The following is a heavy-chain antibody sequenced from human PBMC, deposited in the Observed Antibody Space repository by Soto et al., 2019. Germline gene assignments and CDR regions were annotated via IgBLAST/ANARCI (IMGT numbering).Heavy chain of an antibody. CDR3: VSDGDVCSGSDCFSNSKH. CDR2: IKEDGSAA. Sequence: GGSLRLSCVASEFSISPYWMSWVRQAPGKGLEWVANIKEDGSAARYVDSARDRFLISRDNTKNSLYLQMTNLRAEETAIYYCVSDGDVCSGSDCFSNSKHRGRGTRVTVSS. D-gene: IGHD5-12*01. V-gene: IGHV3-7*03. J-gene: IGHJ1*01. CDR1: EFSISPYW.